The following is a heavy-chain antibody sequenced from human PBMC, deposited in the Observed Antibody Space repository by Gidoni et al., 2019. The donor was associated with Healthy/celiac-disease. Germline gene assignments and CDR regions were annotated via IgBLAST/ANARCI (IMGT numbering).Heavy chain of an antibody. CDR3: ARRPRSRYGMDV. CDR2: IYYSGST. J-gene: IGHJ6*02. V-gene: IGHV4-59*08. Sequence: QVQLQESGPGLVKPSETLSLTCTVSGGSISSYYWSWIRQPPGKGLEWIGYIYYSGSTNYNPSLKSRVTISVDTSKNQFSLKLSSVTAADTAVYYCARRPRSRYGMDVWGQGTTVTVSS. CDR1: GGSISSYY.